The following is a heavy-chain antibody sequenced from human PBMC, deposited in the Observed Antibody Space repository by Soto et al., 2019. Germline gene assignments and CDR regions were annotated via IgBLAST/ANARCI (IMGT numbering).Heavy chain of an antibody. CDR3: ARHEGNGNVWPLDY. D-gene: IGHD2-8*01. J-gene: IGHJ4*02. CDR1: GDSIGTTHSY. CDR2: IHYSGST. V-gene: IGHV4-39*01. Sequence: QVQLLESGPGLVKPSETLSLTCTVSGDSIGTTHSYWAWIRQSPGKVLEWIGNIHYSGSTYYMPSLRSRVTLSVDTSKNQFSLRLTSVTAEDTAVYYCARHEGNGNVWPLDYWGQGILVTVSS.